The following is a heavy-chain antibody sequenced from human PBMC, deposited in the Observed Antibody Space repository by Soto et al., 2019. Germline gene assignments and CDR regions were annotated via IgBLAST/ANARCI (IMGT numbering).Heavy chain of an antibody. CDR1: GFTFSSYS. CDR3: ARGVLRFLEWSGSTNYMDV. CDR2: ISSSSSTI. V-gene: IGHV3-48*01. Sequence: EVQLVESGGGLVQPEGSLRLSCAASGFTFSSYSMNWVRQAPGKGLEWVSYISSSSSTIYYADSVKGRFTISRDNAKNSLYLQMNSLRAEDTAVYYCARGVLRFLEWSGSTNYMDVWGKGTTVTVSS. D-gene: IGHD3-3*01. J-gene: IGHJ6*03.